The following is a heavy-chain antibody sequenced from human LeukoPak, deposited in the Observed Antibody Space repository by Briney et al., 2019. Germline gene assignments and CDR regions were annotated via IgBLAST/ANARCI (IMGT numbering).Heavy chain of an antibody. CDR3: AKDRAFDI. V-gene: IGHV3-30*18. CDR1: GFTFSSYG. CDR2: ISYDGSNK. Sequence: GRSLRLSCAASGFTFSSYGMHWVRQAPGKGLEWVAVISYDGSNKYYADSVKGRFTISRDNSKNTLYLQMNSLRAEDTAEYYCAKDRAFDIWGQGTMVTVSS. J-gene: IGHJ3*02.